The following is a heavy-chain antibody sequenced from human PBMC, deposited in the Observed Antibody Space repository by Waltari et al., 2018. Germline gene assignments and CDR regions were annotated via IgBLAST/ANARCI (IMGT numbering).Heavy chain of an antibody. J-gene: IGHJ6*02. V-gene: IGHV3-23*01. Sequence: ELQLLESGGGLVQPGGSLRLSCPAPGFTFSPYTLNWVRQAPGKGLEWVAVMTASGLMDYGDSVKGRFIISRDNSKNTLYLEMYRLRVEDTARYYCAKDEGARLAPTFGMDAWGQGTTVIVSS. D-gene: IGHD6-6*01. CDR1: GFTFSPYT. CDR2: MTASGLM. CDR3: AKDEGARLAPTFGMDA.